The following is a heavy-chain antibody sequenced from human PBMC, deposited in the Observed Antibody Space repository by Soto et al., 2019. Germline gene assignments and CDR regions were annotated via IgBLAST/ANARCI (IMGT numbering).Heavy chain of an antibody. J-gene: IGHJ5*02. CDR1: GFTFSSYG. V-gene: IGHV3-33*01. CDR3: ARDDEAAAPLFWFDP. CDR2: IWYDGSNK. Sequence: HPGGSLRLSCAASGFTFSSYGMHWVRQAPGKGLEWVAVIWYDGSNKYYADSVKGRFTISRDNSKNTLYLQMNSLRAEDTAVYYCARDDEAAAPLFWFDPWGQGTLVTVS. D-gene: IGHD6-13*01.